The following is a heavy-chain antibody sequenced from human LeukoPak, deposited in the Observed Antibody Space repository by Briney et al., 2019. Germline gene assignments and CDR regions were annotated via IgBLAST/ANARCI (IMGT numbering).Heavy chain of an antibody. Sequence: RPGGSLRLSCAASGFTFDDYGMSWDRQAPGKGLEWVSGINWNGGSTGYADSVKGRFTISRDNAKNSLYLQMNSLRAEDTALYYCARGDDAMVRGVTIYWGQGTLVTVSS. CDR2: INWNGGST. J-gene: IGHJ4*02. D-gene: IGHD3-10*01. CDR3: ARGDDAMVRGVTIY. CDR1: GFTFDDYG. V-gene: IGHV3-20*04.